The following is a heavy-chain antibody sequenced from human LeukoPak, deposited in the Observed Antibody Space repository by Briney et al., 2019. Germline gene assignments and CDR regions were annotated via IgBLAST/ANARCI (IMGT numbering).Heavy chain of an antibody. J-gene: IGHJ3*02. D-gene: IGHD1-26*01. V-gene: IGHV3-23*01. Sequence: GRSLRLSCAVSGFTFRSYAMSWVRQAPGNGLEWVASITGGGITAYYADSVKGRFTISRDNSKNTLYLQMNSLRVEDTAVYYCAKNTVGETIGWDAYDIWGHGTLGAVSS. CDR2: ITGGGITA. CDR1: GFTFRSYA. CDR3: AKNTVGETIGWDAYDI.